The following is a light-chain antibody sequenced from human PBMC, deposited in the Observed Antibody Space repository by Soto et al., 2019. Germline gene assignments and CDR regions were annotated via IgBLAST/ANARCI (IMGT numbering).Light chain of an antibody. J-gene: IGKJ1*01. CDR2: DAS. CDR1: QTVGKW. Sequence: DIQMTQSPSTLSASVGDSVTITCRASQTVGKWLAWNQHKPGKAPKLLIFDASTLESGVPSRFSGSGSGTEFTLTISSLQPDDFATYYCQQYNSYSWTFGQGTKVDIK. CDR3: QQYNSYSWT. V-gene: IGKV1-5*01.